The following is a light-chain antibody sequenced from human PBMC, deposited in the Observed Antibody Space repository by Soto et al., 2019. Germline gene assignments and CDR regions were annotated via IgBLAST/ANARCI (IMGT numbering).Light chain of an antibody. Sequence: QSVLTQPPSVSGTPGQRVTISCSGSSSNIGTNYVYWYQQFPGTAPKLLIYRNNQRPSGVPDRFSGSKSGTSASLAVSGLRSEDEADYSCAAWDDSLSGVVFGGGTKLTVL. J-gene: IGLJ2*01. CDR2: RNN. CDR3: AAWDDSLSGVV. V-gene: IGLV1-47*01. CDR1: SSNIGTNY.